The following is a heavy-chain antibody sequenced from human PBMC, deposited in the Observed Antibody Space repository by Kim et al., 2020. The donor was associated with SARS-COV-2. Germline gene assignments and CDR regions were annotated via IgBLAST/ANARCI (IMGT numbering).Heavy chain of an antibody. CDR3: ARQTVTTTSEAFDI. CDR2: IYYSGST. Sequence: SETLSLTCTVSGGSISSSSYYWGWIRQPPGKGLEWIGSIYYSGSTYYNPSLKSRVTISVDTSKNQFSLKLSSVTAADTAVYYCARQTVTTTSEAFDIWGQGTMVTVSS. V-gene: IGHV4-39*01. D-gene: IGHD4-17*01. J-gene: IGHJ3*02. CDR1: GGSISSSSYY.